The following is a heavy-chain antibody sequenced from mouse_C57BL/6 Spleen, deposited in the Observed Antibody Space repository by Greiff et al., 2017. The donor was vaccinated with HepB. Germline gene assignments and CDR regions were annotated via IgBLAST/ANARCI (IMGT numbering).Heavy chain of an antibody. Sequence: VKLQQSGPELVKPGASVKISCKASGYAFSSSWMNWVKQRPGKGLEWIGRIYPGDGDTNYNGKFKGKATLTADKSSSTAYRQLSSLTSEDSAVYFCARSAQATVAMDYWGQGTSVTVSS. V-gene: IGHV1-82*01. J-gene: IGHJ4*01. D-gene: IGHD3-2*02. CDR1: GYAFSSSW. CDR2: IYPGDGDT. CDR3: ARSAQATVAMDY.